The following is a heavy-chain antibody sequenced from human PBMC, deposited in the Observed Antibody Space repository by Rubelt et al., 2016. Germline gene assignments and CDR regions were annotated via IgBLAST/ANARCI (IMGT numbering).Heavy chain of an antibody. J-gene: IGHJ5*02. V-gene: IGHV3-53*01. D-gene: IGHD2-2*01. CDR3: ARERGGCSSTSCYGRGWFDP. Sequence: VKGRFTISRDNSKNTLYLQMNSLRAEDTAVYYCARERGGCSSTSCYGRGWFDPWGQGTLVTVSS.